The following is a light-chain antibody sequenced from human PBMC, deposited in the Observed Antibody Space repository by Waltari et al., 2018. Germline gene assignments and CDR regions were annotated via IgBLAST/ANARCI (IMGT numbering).Light chain of an antibody. J-gene: IGKJ1*01. Sequence: EIVMTQSPATLSVSPGERATLSCRASQSVTSNLAWYQQKPGQAPRLLIYGASTRATGIPARFSGSGSGTEFTLTISSLQAEDVAVYYCHQYYSILRWTFGQGTAVEI. CDR2: GAS. CDR3: HQYYSILRWT. CDR1: QSVTSN. V-gene: IGKV3-15*01.